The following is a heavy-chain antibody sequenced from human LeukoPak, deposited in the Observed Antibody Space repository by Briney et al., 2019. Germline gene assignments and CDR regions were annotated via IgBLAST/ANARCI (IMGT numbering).Heavy chain of an antibody. CDR1: GFTFSSYA. CDR2: ISYDGSNK. CDR3: ARVEMATISVGYFDY. D-gene: IGHD5-24*01. J-gene: IGHJ4*02. Sequence: PGGSLRLSCAASGFTFSSYAMHWVRQAPGKGLEWVAVISYDGSNKYYAGSVKGRFTISRDNSKNTLYLQMNSLRAEDTAVYYCARVEMATISVGYFDYWGQGTLVTVSS. V-gene: IGHV3-30-3*01.